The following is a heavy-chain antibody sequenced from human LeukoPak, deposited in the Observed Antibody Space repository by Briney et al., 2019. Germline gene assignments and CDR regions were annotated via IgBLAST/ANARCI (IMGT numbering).Heavy chain of an antibody. CDR1: GFTLSSYW. V-gene: IGHV3-7*01. D-gene: IGHD3-10*01. J-gene: IGHJ4*02. CDR3: ARIGKTAMVDLFDY. Sequence: PGGSLRLSCAASGFTLSSYWMSWVRQAPGKGLEWVANIKQDGSEKYYVDSVKGRFTISRDNAKNSLYLLMNSLRAEDTAVYYCARIGKTAMVDLFDYWGQGTLVTVSS. CDR2: IKQDGSEK.